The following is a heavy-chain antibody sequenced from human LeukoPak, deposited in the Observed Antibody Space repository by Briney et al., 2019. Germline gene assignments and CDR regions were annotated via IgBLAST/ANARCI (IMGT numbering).Heavy chain of an antibody. CDR2: INPNSGGT. CDR3: ARGYYDSSGEVYYFDY. D-gene: IGHD3-22*01. J-gene: IGHJ4*02. V-gene: IGHV1-2*02. Sequence: ASVKASCTASGYTFTGYYMHWVRQAPGQGLEWMGWINPNSGGTNYAQKFQGRVTMTRDTSISTAYMELSRLRSDDTAVYYCARGYYDSSGEVYYFDYWGQGTLVTVSS. CDR1: GYTFTGYY.